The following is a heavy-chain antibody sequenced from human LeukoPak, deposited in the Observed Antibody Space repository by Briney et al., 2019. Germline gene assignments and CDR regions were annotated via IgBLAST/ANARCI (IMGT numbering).Heavy chain of an antibody. D-gene: IGHD6-19*01. CDR1: GGSVSSDSYY. J-gene: IGHJ4*02. Sequence: SETLSLTCTVSGGSVSSDSYYWSWIRQPPGKGLEWIGEINHSGSTNYNPSLKSRVTISVDTSKNQFSLKLSSVTAADTAVYYCARGWLVRRQPLDYWGQGTLVTVSS. CDR2: INHSGST. V-gene: IGHV4-39*07. CDR3: ARGWLVRRQPLDY.